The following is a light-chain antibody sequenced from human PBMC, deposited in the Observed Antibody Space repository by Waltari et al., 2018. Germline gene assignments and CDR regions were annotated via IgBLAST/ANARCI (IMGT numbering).Light chain of an antibody. Sequence: QPVLTQSSSASASLGSLVKLTCTLSSGYSSYIIAWHQQQPGKAPRYLMKLEGSGSYNKGSGVPDRFSGSSSGADRYLTISNLQSEDEADYYCETWDSNTRVFGGGTKLTVL. V-gene: IGLV4-60*03. J-gene: IGLJ3*02. CDR1: SGYSSYI. CDR3: ETWDSNTRV. CDR2: LEGSGSY.